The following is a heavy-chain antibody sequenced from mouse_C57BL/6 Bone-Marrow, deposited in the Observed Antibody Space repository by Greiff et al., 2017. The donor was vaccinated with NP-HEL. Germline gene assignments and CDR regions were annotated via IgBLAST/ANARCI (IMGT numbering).Heavy chain of an antibody. CDR2: ISSGGDYI. CDR3: TRDRTTVSRGYFDV. Sequence: EVHLVESGEGLVKPGGSLKLSCAASGFTFSSYAMSWVRQTPEKRLEWVAYISSGGDYIYYADTVKGRFTISRDNARNTLYLQMSSLKSEDTAMYYCTRDRTTVSRGYFDVWGTGTTVTVSS. V-gene: IGHV5-9-1*02. CDR1: GFTFSSYA. J-gene: IGHJ1*03. D-gene: IGHD1-1*01.